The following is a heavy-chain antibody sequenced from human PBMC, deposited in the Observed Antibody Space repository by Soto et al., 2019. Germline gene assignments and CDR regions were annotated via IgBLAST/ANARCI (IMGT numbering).Heavy chain of an antibody. V-gene: IGHV4-39*01. CDR2: IYYSGSN. Sequence: QLQLQESGPGLVKPSETLSLTCTVSGGSISSSSYYWGWIRQPPGKGLEWIGSIYYSGSNYYNPSLKSRVTISVDTSKNQFSLKLSSVTAADTAVYYCARRDQYYDFWSGYYGRWGQGTLVTVSS. CDR3: ARRDQYYDFWSGYYGR. J-gene: IGHJ4*02. D-gene: IGHD3-3*01. CDR1: GGSISSSSYY.